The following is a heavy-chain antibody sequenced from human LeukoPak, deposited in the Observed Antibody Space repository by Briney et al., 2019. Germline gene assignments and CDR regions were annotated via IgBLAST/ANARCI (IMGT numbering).Heavy chain of an antibody. J-gene: IGHJ3*02. CDR3: ASPLLSYGSGSYYNVVGAFDI. Sequence: GGTLRLSCAASGFTFSDYYMSWIRQAPGKGLEWGSYISSSGSTIYYADSVKGRFTISRDNAKNSLYLQMNSLRAEDTAVYYCASPLLSYGSGSYYNVVGAFDIWGQGTMVTVSS. CDR1: GFTFSDYY. CDR2: ISSSGSTI. V-gene: IGHV3-11*01. D-gene: IGHD3-10*01.